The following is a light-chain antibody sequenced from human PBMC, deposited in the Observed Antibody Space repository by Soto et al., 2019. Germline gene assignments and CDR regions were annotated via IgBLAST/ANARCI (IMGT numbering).Light chain of an antibody. V-gene: IGKV3-20*01. CDR2: GAS. Sequence: EIVLTQSPGTLSLSPGERATLSCRASQSVSNNYLAWYQQKPGQAPRLLIYGASNRATGIPDRFSGSGSGTDFTLTISRLEPEDFAVYYCQQYVSSPRTFGQGTKV. CDR1: QSVSNNY. J-gene: IGKJ1*01. CDR3: QQYVSSPRT.